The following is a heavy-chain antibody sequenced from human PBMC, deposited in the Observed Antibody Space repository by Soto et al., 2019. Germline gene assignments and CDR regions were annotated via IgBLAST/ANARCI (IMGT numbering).Heavy chain of an antibody. CDR3: ATHREGATYYFDY. CDR1: TFTFTSSA. Sequence: ASVKVSCKASTFTFTSSAVQWVRQARGQRLEWIGWIVVGSGNTKYAQNFQDRVTITRDMSSGTAYLELSSLRSEDTAVYYCATHREGATYYFDYWGQGTLVTVSS. D-gene: IGHD1-26*01. CDR2: IVVGSGNT. J-gene: IGHJ4*02. V-gene: IGHV1-58*01.